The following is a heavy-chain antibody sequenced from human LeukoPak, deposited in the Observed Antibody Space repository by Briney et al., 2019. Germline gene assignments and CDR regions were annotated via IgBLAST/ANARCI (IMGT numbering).Heavy chain of an antibody. V-gene: IGHV3-23*01. CDR1: GFTFSSYA. CDR2: ISGSGGST. CDR3: AKDEGDWYFDL. Sequence: GGSLRLSCAASGFTFSSYAMSWVRQAPGKGLEWVSVISGSGGSTYYADSVKGRFIISGDTSKNTLYLQMNSLGAEDTAVYYCAKDEGDWYFDLWGRGTLVTVSS. J-gene: IGHJ2*01.